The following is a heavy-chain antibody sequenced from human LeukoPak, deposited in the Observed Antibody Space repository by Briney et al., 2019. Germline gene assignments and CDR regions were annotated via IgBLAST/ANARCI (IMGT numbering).Heavy chain of an antibody. V-gene: IGHV3-48*03. J-gene: IGHJ4*02. CDR3: AKTPVSDTDMKSYFDF. Sequence: GGSLRLSCAASGFTFSSYEMNWVRQAPGKGLEWVSYISSSGSTIYYADSVKGRFTTSRDNAKNSLYLQMDNLRPEDTALYYCAKTPVSDTDMKSYFDFWGQGTLVTVSS. CDR1: GFTFSSYE. CDR2: ISSSGSTI. D-gene: IGHD5-18*01.